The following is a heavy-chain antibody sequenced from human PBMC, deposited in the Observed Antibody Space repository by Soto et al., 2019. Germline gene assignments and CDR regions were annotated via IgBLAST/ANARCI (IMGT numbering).Heavy chain of an antibody. Sequence: PSETLSLTCTVSGFIIAYYWSWIRQPAGKGLEWTGRIYGSGNSNFNPSLNGRATISVDTSKNRFSLSLNSVTASDTAVYFCVSQRTTVPTQAYFDYWGPGALVTVSS. CDR2: IYGSGNS. D-gene: IGHD4-17*01. J-gene: IGHJ4*02. CDR3: VSQRTTVPTQAYFDY. CDR1: GFIIAYY. V-gene: IGHV4-4*07.